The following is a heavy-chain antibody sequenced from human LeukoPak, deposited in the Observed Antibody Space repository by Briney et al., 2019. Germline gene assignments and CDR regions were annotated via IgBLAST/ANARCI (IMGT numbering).Heavy chain of an antibody. Sequence: SVKVSCKASGGTFSSYAISWVRQAPGQGLEWMGRIIPIFGTANYAQKFQGRVTITADKSTRTVYMELSSMRSEDTAVYYCAQTGIAAARDYWGQGTLVTASS. CDR2: IIPIFGTA. CDR1: GGTFSSYA. V-gene: IGHV1-69*06. CDR3: AQTGIAAARDY. J-gene: IGHJ4*02. D-gene: IGHD6-13*01.